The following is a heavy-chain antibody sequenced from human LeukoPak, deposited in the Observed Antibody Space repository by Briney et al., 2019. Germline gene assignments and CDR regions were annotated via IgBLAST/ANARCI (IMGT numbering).Heavy chain of an antibody. Sequence: SVKVSCKASGGTFSSYAISWVRQAPGQGLEWMGGIIPIFGTTNYAQKFQGRVTITADESTSTAYMELSSLRSEDTAVYYCARTLSGGSCYVGWGQGTLVTVSS. V-gene: IGHV1-69*13. CDR2: IIPIFGTT. D-gene: IGHD2-15*01. J-gene: IGHJ4*02. CDR1: GGTFSSYA. CDR3: ARTLSGGSCYVG.